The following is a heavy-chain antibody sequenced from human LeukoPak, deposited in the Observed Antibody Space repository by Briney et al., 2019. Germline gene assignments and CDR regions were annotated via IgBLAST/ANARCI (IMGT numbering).Heavy chain of an antibody. J-gene: IGHJ3*02. D-gene: IGHD4-17*01. V-gene: IGHV3-21*01. CDR3: ASFLLPPTATTVTAVSDAFDI. Sequence: GGSLSFSGAPSGFTFSSYSMNWVRKAPGKGLEGVSSISSSSSYIYYADSVKGRFTISRDNAKNSLYLQMNSLRAEDTAVYYCASFLLPPTATTVTAVSDAFDIWGQGTMVTVSS. CDR2: ISSSSSYI. CDR1: GFTFSSYS.